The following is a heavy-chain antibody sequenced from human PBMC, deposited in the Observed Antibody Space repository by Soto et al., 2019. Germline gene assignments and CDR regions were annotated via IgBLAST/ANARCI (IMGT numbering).Heavy chain of an antibody. V-gene: IGHV4-31*03. J-gene: IGHJ5*02. CDR2: ICCSGSS. CDR1: GGAVDNGGFY. Sequence: QVQLRESGPGLVKPSQTLSLTCTVSGGAVDNGGFYWSWIRQQPGKGLEWIGHICCSGSSHYNPSLRSRVTISMDTSKNDLSLKLNSVTAADTAVYYCARGGAEDNYFAPWGQGTLVTVSS. CDR3: ARGGAEDNYFAP.